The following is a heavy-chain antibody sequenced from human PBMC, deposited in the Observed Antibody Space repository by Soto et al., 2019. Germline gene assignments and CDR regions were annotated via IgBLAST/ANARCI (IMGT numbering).Heavy chain of an antibody. Sequence: SLTCTVAVVSSISSSYYCGLVLHPPGKGLEWIGSIYYSGSTYYNPSLKSRVTISVDTSKNQFSLKLSSVTAADTAVYYCAGIWDWYYYGMEVWGQGTTVTVSS. CDR1: VVSSISSSYY. V-gene: IGHV4-39*01. J-gene: IGHJ6*02. CDR3: AGIWDWYYYGMEV. CDR2: IYYSGST. D-gene: IGHD1-26*01.